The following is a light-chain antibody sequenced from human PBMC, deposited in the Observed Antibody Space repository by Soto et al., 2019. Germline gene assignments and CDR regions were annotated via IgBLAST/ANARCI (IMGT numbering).Light chain of an antibody. CDR3: QQYNSSPWT. J-gene: IGKJ1*01. CDR1: QSISSG. Sequence: DIQMTQSPSTLSASVGDRVTITCRASQSISSGLAWYQQKPGKAPKLLIYKMSASERGVPSRFSGSGSGTEFTLTISSLQPEDFATYYCQQYNSSPWTFGQGTKV. V-gene: IGKV1-5*03. CDR2: KMS.